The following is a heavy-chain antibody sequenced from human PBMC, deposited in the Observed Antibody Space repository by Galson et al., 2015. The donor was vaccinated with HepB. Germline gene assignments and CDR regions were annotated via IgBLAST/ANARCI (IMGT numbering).Heavy chain of an antibody. CDR2: IYYSGNT. CDR1: GGSISSRSYY. D-gene: IGHD4-17*01. Sequence: SETLSLTCTVSGGSISSRSYYWGWVRQPPGKGLEWIGSIYYSGNTYYNPSLKSRVTISVDTSKNQFSLKLRSVTAADTAVYYCARIDGDSYNWLDLWGQGTLVTVSS. CDR3: ARIDGDSYNWLDL. V-gene: IGHV4-39*01. J-gene: IGHJ5*02.